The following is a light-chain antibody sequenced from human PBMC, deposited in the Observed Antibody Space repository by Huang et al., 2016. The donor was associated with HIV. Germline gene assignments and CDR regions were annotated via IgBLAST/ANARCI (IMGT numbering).Light chain of an antibody. J-gene: IGKJ2*01. CDR3: QQYYSTPYT. CDR2: WES. V-gene: IGKV4-1*01. CDR1: QSVLYSSNNKNY. Sequence: DIVMTQSPDSLAVSLGERATINSKSSQSVLYSSNNKNYLAWYQQKPGQPPKMLISWESTRESGVPDRFSGSGSGTDFTLTISNLQAEDVAVYYCQQYYSTPYTFGQGTKLEIK.